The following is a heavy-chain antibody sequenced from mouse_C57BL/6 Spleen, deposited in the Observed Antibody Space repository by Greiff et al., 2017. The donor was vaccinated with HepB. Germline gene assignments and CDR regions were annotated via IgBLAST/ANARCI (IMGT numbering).Heavy chain of an antibody. V-gene: IGHV1-15*01. Sequence: QVQLQQSGAELVRPGASVTLSCKASGYTFTDYEMHWVKQTPVHGLEWIGAIDPETGGTAYNQKFKGKAILTADKSSSTAYMELRSLTTGDSAVYYCTRQGDGYHFDYWGQGTTLTVSS. J-gene: IGHJ2*01. CDR1: GYTFTDYE. CDR3: TRQGDGYHFDY. CDR2: IDPETGGT. D-gene: IGHD2-3*01.